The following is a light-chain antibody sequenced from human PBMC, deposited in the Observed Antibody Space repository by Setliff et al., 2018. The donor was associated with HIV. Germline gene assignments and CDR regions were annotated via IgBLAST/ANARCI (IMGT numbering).Light chain of an antibody. CDR3: CSDGSSDTVV. Sequence: QSVLTQPASVSGSPGQSITISCTGTSSDVGSYNLVSWYQQRPGKAPKLLMYEVTKWPSGISDRFSGSKSGNTASLTISGLHADDEADYYCCSDGSSDTVVFGTGTKVTVL. J-gene: IGLJ1*01. V-gene: IGLV2-23*02. CDR2: EVT. CDR1: SSDVGSYNL.